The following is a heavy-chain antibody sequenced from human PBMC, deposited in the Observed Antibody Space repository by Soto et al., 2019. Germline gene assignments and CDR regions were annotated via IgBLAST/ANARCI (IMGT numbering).Heavy chain of an antibody. CDR1: GGSISSGGYY. J-gene: IGHJ1*01. V-gene: IGHV4-31*03. Sequence: QVQLQESGPGLVKPSQTLSLTCTVSGGSISSGGYYWSWIRQHPGKGLEWIGYIYYSGSTYYNPSLKSRVTISVDTSKNQFSLKLSSVTAADTAVYYCARGAAGLELEYFQHWGQGTLVTVSS. CDR2: IYYSGST. D-gene: IGHD6-13*01. CDR3: ARGAAGLELEYFQH.